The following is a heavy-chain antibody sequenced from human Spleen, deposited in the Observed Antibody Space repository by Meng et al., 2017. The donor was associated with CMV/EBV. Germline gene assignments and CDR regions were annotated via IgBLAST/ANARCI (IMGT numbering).Heavy chain of an antibody. V-gene: IGHV3-53*01. CDR3: AKAIGSSLTFDY. CDR1: GFSVSSNY. D-gene: IGHD2-15*01. J-gene: IGHJ4*02. Sequence: GRSLRLSCAASGFSVSSNYMSWVRQAPGKGLEWVSILYTAGTTYYAASVKGRFTISRDNSKNTLYLQMNSLRAEDTAVYYCAKAIGSSLTFDYWGQGTLVTVSS. CDR2: LYTAGTT.